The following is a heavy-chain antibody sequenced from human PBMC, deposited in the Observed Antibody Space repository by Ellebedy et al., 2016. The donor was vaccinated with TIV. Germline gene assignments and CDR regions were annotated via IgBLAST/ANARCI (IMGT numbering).Heavy chain of an antibody. Sequence: SLKISCAASGFTFDDYAMHWVRQAPGKGLEWVSGISWNSGSIGYADSVKGRFTISRDNAKNSLYLQMNSLRDEDTAIYYCTSGVATTLFWGQGTLVTVSS. CDR3: TSGVATTLF. J-gene: IGHJ4*02. D-gene: IGHD1-1*01. CDR2: ISWNSGSI. V-gene: IGHV3-9*01. CDR1: GFTFDDYA.